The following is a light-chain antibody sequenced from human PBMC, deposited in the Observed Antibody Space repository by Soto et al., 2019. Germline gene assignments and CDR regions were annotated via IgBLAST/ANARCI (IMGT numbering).Light chain of an antibody. CDR2: GAS. J-gene: IGKJ4*01. CDR3: QQYHTWPIT. CDR1: QSVSSY. V-gene: IGKV3-15*01. Sequence: TQSPATVSLSPGDGATLAGMASQSVSSYLAWYQHKPGQAPRLLISGASTGATGIPARFSGSGSGTEFTLTISSLQSEDCAIYYCQQYHTWPITFGGGTKVDI.